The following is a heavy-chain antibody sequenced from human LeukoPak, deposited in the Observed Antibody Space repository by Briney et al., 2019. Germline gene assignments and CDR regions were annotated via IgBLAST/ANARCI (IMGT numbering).Heavy chain of an antibody. CDR3: ARISLSGWVNDH. Sequence: TGGSLGLSCAASGFTFSSYWMHWVRQPPGKGLVWVTRISSDGSSTRYADSVKGRFTISRDNAKNTLYLQMSSLRAEDTAMYYCARISLSGWVNDHWGQGTLVTVSS. CDR2: ISSDGSST. D-gene: IGHD6-19*01. V-gene: IGHV3-74*01. CDR1: GFTFSSYW. J-gene: IGHJ4*02.